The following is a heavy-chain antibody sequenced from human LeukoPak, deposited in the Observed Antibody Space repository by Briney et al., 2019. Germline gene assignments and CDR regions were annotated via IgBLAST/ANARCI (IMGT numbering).Heavy chain of an antibody. CDR1: GFTFSSYE. V-gene: IGHV3-21*01. CDR2: ISSSSSYI. J-gene: IGHJ6*02. Sequence: GGSLRLSCAASGFTFSSYEMNWVRQAPGKGLEWVSSISSSSSYIYYADSVKGRFTISRDNAKNSLYLQMNSLRAEDTAVYYCARDSSSTSCYACGMDVWGQGTTVTVSS. CDR3: ARDSSSTSCYACGMDV. D-gene: IGHD2-2*01.